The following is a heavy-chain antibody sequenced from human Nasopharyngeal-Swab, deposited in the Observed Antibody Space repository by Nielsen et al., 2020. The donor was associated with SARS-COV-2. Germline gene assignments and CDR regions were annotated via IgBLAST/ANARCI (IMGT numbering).Heavy chain of an antibody. CDR2: VNNKNGVT. Sequence: ASVKVSCKASGYTFTAHYIHWVRQAPGQGLEWMGWVNNKNGVTKYAQKFQGWVTMTRDTSINTAYMELNRVTSDATAVYYCARQTDSSGGPNWFDPWGQGTLVTVSS. CDR1: GYTFTAHY. J-gene: IGHJ5*02. V-gene: IGHV1-2*04. CDR3: ARQTDSSGGPNWFDP. D-gene: IGHD6-6*01.